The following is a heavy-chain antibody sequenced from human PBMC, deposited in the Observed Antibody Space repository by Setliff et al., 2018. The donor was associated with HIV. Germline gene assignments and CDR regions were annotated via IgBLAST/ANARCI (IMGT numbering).Heavy chain of an antibody. D-gene: IGHD6-13*01. J-gene: IGHJ1*01. CDR2: FDPEDGET. Sequence: ASVKVSCKISGYTLTELSIHWVRQAPGKGLEWMANFDPEDGETFYAQKCQGRLTMTEDTSTDKAYMELSSLRSDDTAMYYCATDPGYSSTWYSESFQHWGQGTEGTVAS. V-gene: IGHV1-24*01. CDR1: GYTLTELS. CDR3: ATDPGYSSTWYSESFQH.